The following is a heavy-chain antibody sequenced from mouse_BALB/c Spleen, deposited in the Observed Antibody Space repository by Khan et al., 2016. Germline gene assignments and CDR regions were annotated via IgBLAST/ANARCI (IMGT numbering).Heavy chain of an antibody. V-gene: IGHV1-84*02. CDR3: AIRDNDYAMDY. J-gene: IGHJ4*01. CDR1: GYTFTYYY. CDR2: IYPGSDNN. Sequence: QVQLKQSGPELVKPGASVKISCKASGYTFTYYYINWVKQKPGQGLEWIGWIYPGSDNNKYNEKFKGKATLTVDTSSSTAYMELSSMTYEDTEVYFCAIRDNDYAMDYWSQGTSVTVSS. D-gene: IGHD1-3*01.